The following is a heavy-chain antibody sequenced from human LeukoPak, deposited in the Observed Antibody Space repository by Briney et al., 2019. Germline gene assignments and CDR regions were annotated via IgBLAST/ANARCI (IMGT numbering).Heavy chain of an antibody. Sequence: GGSLRLSCAASGFTFSSYSMDWVRQAPGKGLEWVAVLSYDGSNNYYADSVRGRFTVSRDISKNTLFLQMDSLRVEDTAVYYCAKDGYCGSASCYGWFDPWGQGTLVTVSS. CDR1: GFTFSSYS. D-gene: IGHD2-2*03. J-gene: IGHJ5*02. CDR3: AKDGYCGSASCYGWFDP. CDR2: LSYDGSNN. V-gene: IGHV3-30*18.